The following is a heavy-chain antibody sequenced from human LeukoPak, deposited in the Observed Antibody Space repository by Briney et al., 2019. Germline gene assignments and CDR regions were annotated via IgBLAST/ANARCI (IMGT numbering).Heavy chain of an antibody. CDR2: MNPNSGNT. CDR3: ARGLRDRGPRRYYYYYMDV. D-gene: IGHD1-14*01. CDR1: GYTFTSYD. Sequence: ASVKVSCKASGYTFTSYDINWVRQATGQGLGWMGWMNPNSGNTGYAQKFQGRVTMTRNTSISTAYMELSSLRSEDTAVYYCARGLRDRGPRRYYYYYMDVWGKGTTVTVSS. J-gene: IGHJ6*03. V-gene: IGHV1-8*01.